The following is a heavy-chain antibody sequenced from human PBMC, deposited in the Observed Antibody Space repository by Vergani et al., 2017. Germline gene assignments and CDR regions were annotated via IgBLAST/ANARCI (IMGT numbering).Heavy chain of an antibody. CDR2: ISCSSSYI. CDR1: GFTFSSYS. D-gene: IGHD6-13*01. Sequence: EVQLVESGGGLVKPGGSLRLSCAASGFTFSSYSMNWVRQAPGRGLEWVSSISCSSSYIYYADSVKGRFTISRDTAKNSLYLQMNSLRAEDTAVYYCAKAPGQLRAAAGSGFDYWGQGTLVTVSS. V-gene: IGHV3-21*01. CDR3: AKAPGQLRAAAGSGFDY. J-gene: IGHJ4*02.